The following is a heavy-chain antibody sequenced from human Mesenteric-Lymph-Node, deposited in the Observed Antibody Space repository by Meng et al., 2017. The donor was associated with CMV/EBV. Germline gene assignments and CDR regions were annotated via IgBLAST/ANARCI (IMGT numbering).Heavy chain of an antibody. CDR3: ARGGFGLLRFLEWFIDY. CDR2: INSDGSST. Sequence: GESLKISCAASGFTFSSYWMHWVRQAPGKGLVWVSRINSDGSSTSYADSVKGRFTISRDNAKNTLYLQMNSLRAEDTAVYYCARGGFGLLRFLEWFIDYWGQGTLVTVSS. D-gene: IGHD3-3*01. V-gene: IGHV3-74*01. J-gene: IGHJ4*02. CDR1: GFTFSSYW.